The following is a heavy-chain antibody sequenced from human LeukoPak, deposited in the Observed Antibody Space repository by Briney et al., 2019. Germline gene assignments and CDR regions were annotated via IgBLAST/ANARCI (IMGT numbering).Heavy chain of an antibody. J-gene: IGHJ4*01. Sequence: SETLSLTCAVYGGSFSGYYWSWIRQPPGKGLEWIGEINHSGSTNYNPSLKSRVTISVDTSKNQFSLKLSSVTAADTAVYYCARIGHDLYQTFDFWGNGNLITVSS. CDR1: GGSFSGYY. CDR3: ARIGHDLYQTFDF. D-gene: IGHD2-2*01. CDR2: INHSGST. V-gene: IGHV4-34*01.